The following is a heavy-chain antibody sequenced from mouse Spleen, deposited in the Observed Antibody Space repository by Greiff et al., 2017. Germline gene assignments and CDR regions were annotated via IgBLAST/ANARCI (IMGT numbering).Heavy chain of an antibody. D-gene: IGHD2-4*01. CDR3: ERDYDYEGAWYAD. Sequence: VQLQQSGAELARPGASVKMSCQASGYTFTRYSMHWVKQRPGQGLEWIGYINPSSGYTKYNQKFKDKATLTADKSSSTAYMQLSSLTSEDSAVFYCERDYDYEGAWYADWGQGTL. J-gene: IGHJ3*01. CDR2: INPSSGYT. V-gene: IGHV1-4*01. CDR1: GYTFTRYS.